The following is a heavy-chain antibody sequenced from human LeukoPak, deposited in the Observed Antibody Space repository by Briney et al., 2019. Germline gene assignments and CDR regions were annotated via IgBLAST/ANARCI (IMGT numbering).Heavy chain of an antibody. V-gene: IGHV1-2*02. D-gene: IGHD6-13*01. J-gene: IGHJ4*02. CDR3: ARGDRFSSSWYKDFDY. Sequence: ASVKVSCKASGYTFSDYYMHWVRQAPGQGPEWMGWINPNSGGTNYAQKFQGRVTMTRDTSISTAYMELSRLRSDDTAVYYCARGDRFSSSWYKDFDYWGQGTLVTVSS. CDR1: GYTFSDYY. CDR2: INPNSGGT.